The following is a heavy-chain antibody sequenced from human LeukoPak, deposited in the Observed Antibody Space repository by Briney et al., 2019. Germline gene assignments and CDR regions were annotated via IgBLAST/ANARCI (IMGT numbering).Heavy chain of an antibody. CDR2: IGGSGGST. V-gene: IGHV3-23*01. CDR1: GFTFSSYA. Sequence: GGSLRLSCAASGFTFSSYAMSWVRHAPGKGLEWVSAIGGSGGSTYYADSVKGRFTISRDNSKNTLYLQMNSLRAEDTAVYYCAKDILGATTGAFDIWGQGTMVTVSS. J-gene: IGHJ3*02. CDR3: AKDILGATTGAFDI. D-gene: IGHD1-26*01.